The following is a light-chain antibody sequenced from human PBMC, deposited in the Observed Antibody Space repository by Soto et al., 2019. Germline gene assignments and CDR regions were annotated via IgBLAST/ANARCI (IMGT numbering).Light chain of an antibody. CDR3: QQYGSPTIT. Sequence: EIVLTQSPGTLSLSPGQRATLSCRASQRLSASDIAWYQQKPGQAPKFXIYGVSSRETGIPDMFSGSGSGTEFTLTITRVEPEDFAVYLCQQYGSPTITFGQGTRLEIK. CDR2: GVS. V-gene: IGKV3-20*01. CDR1: QRLSASD. J-gene: IGKJ5*01.